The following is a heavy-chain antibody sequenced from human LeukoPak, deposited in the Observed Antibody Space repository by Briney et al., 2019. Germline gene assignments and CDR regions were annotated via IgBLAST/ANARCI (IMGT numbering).Heavy chain of an antibody. Sequence: GGSLRLSCTASGFTFSSYAMNWARQAPGKGLEWVSGIGAGGTFTYYADSVKGRFTISRDDSKNTLYLQMNSLRADDTAVYYCARDLGQLWLEWGQRTLVTVSS. D-gene: IGHD5-18*01. CDR3: ARDLGQLWLE. J-gene: IGHJ4*02. CDR1: GFTFSSYA. V-gene: IGHV3-23*01. CDR2: IGAGGTFT.